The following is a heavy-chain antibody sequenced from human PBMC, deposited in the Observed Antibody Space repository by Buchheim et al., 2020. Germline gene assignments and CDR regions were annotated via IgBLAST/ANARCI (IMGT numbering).Heavy chain of an antibody. CDR1: GFTFSSYA. Sequence: EVQLVESGGGLVQPGGSLRLSCAASGFTFSSYAMSWVRQAPGKGLEWVSAISGSGGSTYYADSVKGWFTISRANSKNTLSLPMNSLRAEDTAVYYCANPGTSGYYYSSDYWGQGTL. V-gene: IGHV3-23*04. CDR3: ANPGTSGYYYSSDY. D-gene: IGHD3-22*01. CDR2: ISGSGGST. J-gene: IGHJ4*02.